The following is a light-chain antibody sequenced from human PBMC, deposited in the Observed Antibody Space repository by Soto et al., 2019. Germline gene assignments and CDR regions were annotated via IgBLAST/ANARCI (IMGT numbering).Light chain of an antibody. CDR1: SSDVGGYNY. J-gene: IGLJ1*01. CDR2: DVS. V-gene: IGLV2-14*01. Sequence: QSVLTQPASVSGSPGQSITISCTGTSSDVGGYNYVSWYQQHPGKAPKLMIYDVSNRPSGVSNRFSGSKSGNTASLTISGLQAEDEADYYCNSYRSSSTPLDVFGTGTKLTVL. CDR3: NSYRSSSTPLDV.